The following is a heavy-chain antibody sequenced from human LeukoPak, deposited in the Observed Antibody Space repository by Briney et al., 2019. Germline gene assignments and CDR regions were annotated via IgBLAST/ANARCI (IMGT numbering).Heavy chain of an antibody. Sequence: GASVKVSCKASGYTFTGYYMHWVRQAPGQGLEWMGWISAYNGNTNYAQKLQGRVTMTTDTSTSTAYMELRSLRSDDTAVYYCARDRAAAANWFDPWGQGTLVTVSS. D-gene: IGHD6-13*01. V-gene: IGHV1-18*04. CDR3: ARDRAAAANWFDP. J-gene: IGHJ5*02. CDR2: ISAYNGNT. CDR1: GYTFTGYY.